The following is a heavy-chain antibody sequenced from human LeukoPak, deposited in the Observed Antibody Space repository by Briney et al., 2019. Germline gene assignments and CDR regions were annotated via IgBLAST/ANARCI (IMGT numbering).Heavy chain of an antibody. V-gene: IGHV3-30*02. CDR2: IRYDGSNK. CDR1: GFTFSSYG. CDR3: AKDGPPHYSSGWPVVYYYYYYMDV. D-gene: IGHD6-19*01. Sequence: PGGSLRLSCAASGFTFSSYGMHWVRQAPGKGLEWVAFIRYDGSNKYYADSVKGRFTISRDNSKNTLYLQMNSLRAEDTAVYYCAKDGPPHYSSGWPVVYYYYYYMDVWGKGTTVTISS. J-gene: IGHJ6*03.